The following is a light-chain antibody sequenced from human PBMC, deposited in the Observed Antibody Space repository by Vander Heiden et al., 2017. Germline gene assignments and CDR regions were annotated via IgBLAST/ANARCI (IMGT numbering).Light chain of an antibody. V-gene: IGKV3-20*01. CDR1: QSVSSSY. CDR2: GAS. J-gene: IGKJ2*01. CDR3: QQYGSSPPYT. Sequence: DIVLTQSPGTLSLSPGERATLSCRASQSVSSSYLAWYQQQPGQAPRLLIYGASSSATGIPDRFSGSGSGTDFTLTISRLEPEDFAVYYCQQYGSSPPYTFGQGTKLEIK.